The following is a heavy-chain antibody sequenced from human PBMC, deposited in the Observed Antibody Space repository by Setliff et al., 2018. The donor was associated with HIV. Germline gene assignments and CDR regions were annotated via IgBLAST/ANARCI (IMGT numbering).Heavy chain of an antibody. J-gene: IGHJ6*03. CDR2: INPSGAST. CDR1: GYTFTSYY. CDR3: ARAGVGGYSGYDRDYYYYMDV. V-gene: IGHV1-46*01. D-gene: IGHD5-12*01. Sequence: ASVKVSCKASGYTFTSYYMHWVRQAPGQGLEWMGIINPSGASTSYAQTFQGRVTMTRDTSTSTVYMELRRLRPEDTAVYYCARAGVGGYSGYDRDYYYYMDVWGKGTTVTVSS.